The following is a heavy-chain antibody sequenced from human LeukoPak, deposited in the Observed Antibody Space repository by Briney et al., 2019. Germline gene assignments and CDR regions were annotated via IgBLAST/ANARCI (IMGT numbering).Heavy chain of an antibody. D-gene: IGHD1-26*01. Sequence: GGSLRLSCAASGFTFDNYWMHWVRQAPGKGLAWVSGINSDGKTTSYADSVKGRFTISRDNAKSTLFLQMNSLRVEDTAVYYCAKLNSYWSFDYWGQGSLVTVSS. CDR3: AKLNSYWSFDY. CDR2: INSDGKTT. V-gene: IGHV3-74*01. J-gene: IGHJ4*02. CDR1: GFTFDNYW.